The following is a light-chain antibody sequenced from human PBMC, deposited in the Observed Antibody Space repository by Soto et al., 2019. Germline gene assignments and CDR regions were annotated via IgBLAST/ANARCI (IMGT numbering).Light chain of an antibody. CDR2: GAS. CDR3: QQSYSIPPIT. Sequence: IQMTQSPSSLSASVGARVTITCRASQTINNNLNWYQQKPGKAPKLLIYGASSLQSGVPSRFSGSGSGTEFTPTISSLQPEDFATYYCQQSYSIPPITFGQGTRVEIK. CDR1: QTINNN. V-gene: IGKV1-39*01. J-gene: IGKJ5*01.